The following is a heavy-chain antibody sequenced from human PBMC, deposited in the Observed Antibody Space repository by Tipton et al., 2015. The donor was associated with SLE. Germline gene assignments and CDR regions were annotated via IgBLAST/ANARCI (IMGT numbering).Heavy chain of an antibody. CDR3: ARPLVGRAFDI. Sequence: SPSFQGQVTISADKSISTAYLQWSSLKASDTAMYYCARPLVGRAFDIWGQGTMVTVSS. V-gene: IGHV5-51*01. J-gene: IGHJ3*02. D-gene: IGHD2-15*01.